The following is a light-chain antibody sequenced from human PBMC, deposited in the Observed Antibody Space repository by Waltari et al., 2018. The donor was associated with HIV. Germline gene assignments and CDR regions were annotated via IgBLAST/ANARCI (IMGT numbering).Light chain of an antibody. CDR1: TSPSEFAA. V-gene: IGLV1-47*01. CDR2: DIS. J-gene: IGLJ3*02. CDR3: AAWSDISNSWV. Sequence: QSVLTQPPSASATPGQRVTISCSGSTSPSEFAAFSWYQQFPGAAPRLLLYDISHRPSGVPDRFSGSKSGTSASLAISTLQSEDEALYYCAAWSDISNSWVFGGGTRLTVL.